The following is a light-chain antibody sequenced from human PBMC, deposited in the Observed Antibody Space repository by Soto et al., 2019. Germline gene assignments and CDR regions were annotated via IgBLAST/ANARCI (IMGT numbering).Light chain of an antibody. CDR1: KLGDKY. Sequence: SYELTQPTSVSVSPGQPASITCAGDKLGDKYACWYQQKPGQSPVLGIYQDSKRPSGSPERFSGSNSGNTATLTISGTQAMDEADYYCQAWDSSTVVFGGGTKLTVL. CDR2: QDS. CDR3: QAWDSSTVV. J-gene: IGLJ2*01. V-gene: IGLV3-1*01.